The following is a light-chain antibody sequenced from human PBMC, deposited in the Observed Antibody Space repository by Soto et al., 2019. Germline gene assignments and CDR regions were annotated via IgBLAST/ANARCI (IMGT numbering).Light chain of an antibody. V-gene: IGLV4-69*01. Sequence: QAVVTQSPSASASLGASVKVTCTLSSGHSTYAIAWHQQQPEKGPRYLMKLNSDGSHSKGDGIPDRFSGSSSGAERYLTISSLQSEDEADYYCQTWDTDIRVFGGGTKLTVL. CDR3: QTWDTDIRV. CDR2: LNSDGSH. CDR1: SGHSTYA. J-gene: IGLJ2*01.